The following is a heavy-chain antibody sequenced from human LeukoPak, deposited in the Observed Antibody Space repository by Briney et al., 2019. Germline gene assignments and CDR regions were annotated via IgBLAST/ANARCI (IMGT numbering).Heavy chain of an antibody. CDR2: IYYSGST. D-gene: IGHD3-10*01. J-gene: IGHJ4*02. V-gene: IGHV4-39*01. Sequence: SETLSLTCTVSGGSISSSSYYWGWIRQPPGKGLEWIGSIYYSGSTYYNPSLKGRVTISVDTSKNQFSLKLSSVTAADTAVYYCARRITMVRGVIIKDYWGQGTLVTVSS. CDR1: GGSISSSSYY. CDR3: ARRITMVRGVIIKDY.